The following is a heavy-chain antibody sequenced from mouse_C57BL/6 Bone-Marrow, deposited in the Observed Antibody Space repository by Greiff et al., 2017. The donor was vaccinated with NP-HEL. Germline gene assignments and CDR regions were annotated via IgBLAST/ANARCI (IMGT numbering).Heavy chain of an antibody. CDR2: IDPETGGT. Sequence: QVQLQQSGAELVRPGASVTLSCKASGDTFTDYEMHWVKQTPVHGLEWIGAIDPETGGTAYNQKFKGKAILTADKSSSTAYLELRSLTSEDSAVYYCTREDNWLERWGQGTTLTVSS. CDR1: GDTFTDYE. V-gene: IGHV1-15*01. D-gene: IGHD2-2*01. CDR3: TREDNWLER. J-gene: IGHJ2*01.